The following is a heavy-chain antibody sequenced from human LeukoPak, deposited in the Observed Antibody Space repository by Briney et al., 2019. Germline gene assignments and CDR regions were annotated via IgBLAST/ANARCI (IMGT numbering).Heavy chain of an antibody. Sequence: GGSLRLSCAASGFTFSSYAMSWVRQAPGKGLEWVSAISGSGSGSGGSTYYADSVKGRFTISRDNSKNTLYLQMNSLRAEDTAVYYCAKAEIVATMYYFDYWGQGTLVTVSS. CDR1: GFTFSSYA. D-gene: IGHD5-12*01. V-gene: IGHV3-23*01. CDR2: ISGSGSGSGGST. CDR3: AKAEIVATMYYFDY. J-gene: IGHJ4*02.